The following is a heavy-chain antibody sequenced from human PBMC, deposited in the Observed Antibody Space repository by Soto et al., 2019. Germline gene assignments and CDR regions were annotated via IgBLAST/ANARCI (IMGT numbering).Heavy chain of an antibody. CDR3: AKSMAVAFPGFYGLDV. Sequence: QVQLVESGGGVVQPGRSLRLSCAASGFTFSIFGMHWVRQAPGKGLEWVAVISYDGSRTYYRDSVKGRFTISRDSSNNMLYLQMNSLGAEDTAVYYCAKSMAVAFPGFYGLDVWGQGTTVTVSS. CDR1: GFTFSIFG. V-gene: IGHV3-30*18. CDR2: ISYDGSRT. J-gene: IGHJ6*02. D-gene: IGHD6-19*01.